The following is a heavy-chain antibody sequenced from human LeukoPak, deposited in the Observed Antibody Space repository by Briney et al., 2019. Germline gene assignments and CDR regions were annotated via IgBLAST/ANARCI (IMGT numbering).Heavy chain of an antibody. J-gene: IGHJ5*02. CDR2: ISYDGSNK. Sequence: GGSLRLSCAASGFTFSSYAMHWVRQAPGKGLEWVAVISYDGSNKYYADSVKGRFTISRDNSKNTLYLQMNSLRAEDTAVYYCARDEGDYGDYYNWFDPWGQGTLVTVSS. CDR1: GFTFSSYA. V-gene: IGHV3-30-3*01. D-gene: IGHD4-17*01. CDR3: ARDEGDYGDYYNWFDP.